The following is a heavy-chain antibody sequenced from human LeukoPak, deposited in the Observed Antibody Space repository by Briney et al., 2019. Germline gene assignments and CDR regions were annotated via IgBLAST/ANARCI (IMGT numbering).Heavy chain of an antibody. D-gene: IGHD3-16*01. CDR1: DDSISDYY. J-gene: IGHJ4*02. V-gene: IGHV4-59*01. CDR2: FYNSGRS. Sequence: SETLSLTCTVSDDSISDYYRGWIRQPPGKGLEWIGYFYNSGRSTYNPSLESRVTISADTSKNHFSLKLNSVTTADTAVYYCTRGAGWLIDYWGQGILVTVSS. CDR3: TRGAGWLIDY.